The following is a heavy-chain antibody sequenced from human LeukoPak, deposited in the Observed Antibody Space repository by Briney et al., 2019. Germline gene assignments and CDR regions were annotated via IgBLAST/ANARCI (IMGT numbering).Heavy chain of an antibody. D-gene: IGHD1-26*01. CDR2: ISGSGGST. CDR1: GFTSSSYA. CDR3: AEATVGVGATRRGWFDP. V-gene: IGHV3-23*01. J-gene: IGHJ5*02. Sequence: GGSLRLSCAASGFTSSSYAMSWVRQAPGKGLEWVSAISGSGGSTYYADSVKGRFTISRDNSKNTLYLQMNSLRAEDTAVYYCAEATVGVGATRRGWFDPWGQGTLVTVSS.